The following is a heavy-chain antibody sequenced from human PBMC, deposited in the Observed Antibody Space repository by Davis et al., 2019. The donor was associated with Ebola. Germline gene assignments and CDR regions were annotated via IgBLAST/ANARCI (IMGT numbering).Heavy chain of an antibody. CDR1: GFTFSSYA. CDR3: AKDPLGYKPRFDY. D-gene: IGHD5-24*01. V-gene: IGHV3-23*01. CDR2: ISGSGGST. Sequence: GESLKISCAASGFTFSSYAMSWVRQAPGKGLEWVSAISGSGGSTYYADSVKGRFTISRDNSKNTLYLQMNSLRAEDMAVYYCAKDPLGYKPRFDYWGQGTLVTVSS. J-gene: IGHJ4*02.